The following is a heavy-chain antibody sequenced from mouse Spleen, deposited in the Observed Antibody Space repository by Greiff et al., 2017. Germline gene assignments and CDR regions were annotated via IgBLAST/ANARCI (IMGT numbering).Heavy chain of an antibody. D-gene: IGHD2-10*01. J-gene: IGHJ4*01. V-gene: IGHV1-15*01. CDR3: ARQKTSYGNYEMDY. Sequence: VQLQQSGAELVRPGASVTLSCKASGYTFTDYEMHWVKQTPVHGLEWIGAIDPETGGTAYNQKFKGKATLTVDQSSSTAYMQLNSLTSEDSAVYYCARQKTSYGNYEMDYWGQGTSVTVSS. CDR1: GYTFTDYE. CDR2: IDPETGGT.